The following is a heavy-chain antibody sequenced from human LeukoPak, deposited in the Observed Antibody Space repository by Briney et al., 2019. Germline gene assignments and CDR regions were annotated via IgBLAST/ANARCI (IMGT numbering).Heavy chain of an antibody. V-gene: IGHV4-4*02. D-gene: IGHD3-22*01. Sequence: SETLSLTCAVSGGSISSSNRRSWVRQPPGKGLEWIGEIYHSGSTNYNPSLKSRVTISVDKSKNQFSLKLSSVTAADTAVYYCWRGSGYYDSSGYYWKHDAFDIWGEGTMVTVSS. CDR3: WRGSGYYDSSGYYWKHDAFDI. CDR2: IYHSGST. CDR1: GGSISSSNR. J-gene: IGHJ3*02.